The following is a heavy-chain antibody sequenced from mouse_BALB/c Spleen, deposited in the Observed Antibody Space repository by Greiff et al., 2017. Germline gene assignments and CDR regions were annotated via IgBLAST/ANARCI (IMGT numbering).Heavy chain of an antibody. CDR1: GYSFTGYF. D-gene: IGHD2-10*01. Sequence: EVPLQQSGPELVKPGASVKISCTASGYSFTGYFMNWVKQSHGKSLEWIGRINPYNGDTFYNQKFKGKATLTVDKSSSTAHMELLSLTSEDSAVYYCGRSEAYYGNYEYAMDYWGQGTSVTVSS. J-gene: IGHJ4*01. CDR3: GRSEAYYGNYEYAMDY. CDR2: INPYNGDT. V-gene: IGHV1-37*01.